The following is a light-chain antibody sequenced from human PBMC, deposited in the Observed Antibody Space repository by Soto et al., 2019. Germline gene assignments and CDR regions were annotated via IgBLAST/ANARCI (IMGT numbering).Light chain of an antibody. CDR2: GNS. V-gene: IGLV1-40*01. CDR3: QSYDSSLSGWV. CDR1: SSNIGAGYD. J-gene: IGLJ3*02. Sequence: QSVLTQPPSVSGAPGQRVTISCTGSSSNIGAGYDVHWYQQLPGTAPKLLIYGNSNRPSGVPDRFSGSKSGTSASLAITGLQAEDAADYYCQSYDSSLSGWVFGGGTKVTAL.